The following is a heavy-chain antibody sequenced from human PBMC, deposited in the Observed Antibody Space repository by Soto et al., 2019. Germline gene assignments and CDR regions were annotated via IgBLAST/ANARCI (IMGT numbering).Heavy chain of an antibody. CDR1: GGTFSSYA. V-gene: IGHV1-69*06. CDR2: IIPIFGTA. J-gene: IGHJ4*02. CDR3: AAISSGYYRVFDY. Sequence: SVKVSCKASGGTFSSYAISWVRQAPGQGLEWMGGIIPIFGTANYAQKFQGRVTITADKSTSTAYMELSSLRSDDSAVYYCAAISSGYYRVFDYWGQGTPVTVSS. D-gene: IGHD3-22*01.